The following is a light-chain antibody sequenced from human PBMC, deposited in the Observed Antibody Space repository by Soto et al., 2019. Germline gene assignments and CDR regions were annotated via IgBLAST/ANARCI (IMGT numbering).Light chain of an antibody. CDR2: SNN. CDR1: SSNIGSNT. V-gene: IGLV1-44*01. CDR3: AAWDVSLNGYV. Sequence: QSVLTQPPSASGTPGQRVTISCSGCSSNIGSNTVNWYQQLPGTAPKLLIYSNNQRPSGVPDRFSGSKSGTSASLAISGLQSEDEADYYCAAWDVSLNGYVFGTGTKVTVL. J-gene: IGLJ1*01.